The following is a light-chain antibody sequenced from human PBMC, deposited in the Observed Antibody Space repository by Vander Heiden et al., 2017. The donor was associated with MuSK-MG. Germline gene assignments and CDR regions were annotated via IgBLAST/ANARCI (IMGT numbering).Light chain of an antibody. J-gene: IGKJ2*01. CDR3: QQYYNCPYT. V-gene: IGKV3-15*01. CDR2: GAS. CDR1: QSVSSN. Sequence: EIVMTQSPATLSVSPGERATLSCRASQSVSSNLAWYQQKPGQAPRLLIYGASTRATGIPARFSGSGSGTEFTLTIRSLQSEDFAVYYCQQYYNCPYTFGQGTKVEIK.